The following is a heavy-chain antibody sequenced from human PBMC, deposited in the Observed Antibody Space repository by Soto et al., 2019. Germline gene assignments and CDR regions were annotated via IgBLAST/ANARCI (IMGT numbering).Heavy chain of an antibody. Sequence: GGSLRLSCAASGFTFSSYAMHWVRQAPGKGLEWVAVISYDGSNKYYADSVKGRFTISRDNSKNTLYLQMNSLRAEDTAVYYCARALPGYDILTGYYTGGLIYWGQGTLVTVSS. V-gene: IGHV3-30-3*01. J-gene: IGHJ4*02. D-gene: IGHD3-9*01. CDR3: ARALPGYDILTGYYTGGLIY. CDR1: GFTFSSYA. CDR2: ISYDGSNK.